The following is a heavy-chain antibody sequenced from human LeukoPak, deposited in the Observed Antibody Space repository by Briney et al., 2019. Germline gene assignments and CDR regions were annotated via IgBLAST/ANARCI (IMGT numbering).Heavy chain of an antibody. V-gene: IGHV4-59*01. CDR1: GGPISSYY. J-gene: IGHJ6*02. CDR2: IYYSGST. Sequence: SETLSLTCTVSGGPISSYYWSWIRQPPGKGLEWIGYIYYSGSTNYNPSLKSRVTISVDTSKNQFSLKLSSVTAADTAVYYCARGSSSWYGYYYYYGMDVWGQGTTVTVSS. D-gene: IGHD6-13*01. CDR3: ARGSSSWYGYYYYYGMDV.